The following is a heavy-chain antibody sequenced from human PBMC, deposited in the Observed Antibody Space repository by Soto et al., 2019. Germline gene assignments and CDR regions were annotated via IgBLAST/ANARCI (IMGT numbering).Heavy chain of an antibody. Sequence: GGSLRLSCAASGFTFSSYGMHWVRQAPGKGLEWVAVIWFDGSNKFYADSVKGRFTISRDNSKNTVSLQMNSLRDEDSAAYYCATKGPYWGPGTLVTVSS. CDR2: IWFDGSNK. V-gene: IGHV3-33*01. CDR1: GFTFSSYG. CDR3: ATKGPY. J-gene: IGHJ4*02.